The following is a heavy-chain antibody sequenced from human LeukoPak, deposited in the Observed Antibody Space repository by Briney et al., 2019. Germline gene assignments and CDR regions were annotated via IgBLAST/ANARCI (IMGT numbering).Heavy chain of an antibody. V-gene: IGHV1-18*01. J-gene: IGHJ2*01. Sequence: ASVKVSCKASGYTFTSYGISWVRQAPGQGLEWMGWISAYNGNTNYAQKFQGRVTMTRDTSTSTVYVELSSLRSEDTAVYYCASGIDSSGYTFDLWGRGTLVTVSS. CDR2: ISAYNGNT. CDR1: GYTFTSYG. D-gene: IGHD3-22*01. CDR3: ASGIDSSGYTFDL.